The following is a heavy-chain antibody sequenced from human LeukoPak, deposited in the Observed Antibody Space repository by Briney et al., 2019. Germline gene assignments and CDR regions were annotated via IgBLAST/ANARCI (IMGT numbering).Heavy chain of an antibody. CDR1: GFTFSSHA. D-gene: IGHD1-26*01. CDR2: ISAAGGTT. V-gene: IGHV3-23*01. Sequence: PGGSLRLSCAASGFTFSSHAMSWVRQAPGKGLEWVSTISAAGGTTYYANSVRGRFTISRDNSKNTLYLQMHSLGAEDTAVYYCARAASGTYSRFDYWGQGTLVTVSS. CDR3: ARAASGTYSRFDY. J-gene: IGHJ4*02.